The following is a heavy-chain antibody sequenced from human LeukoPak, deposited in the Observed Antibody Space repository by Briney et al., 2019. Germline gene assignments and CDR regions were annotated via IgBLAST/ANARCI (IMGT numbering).Heavy chain of an antibody. CDR1: GGSISSYY. CDR3: ASSTYDYVWGSYLGPFDY. Sequence: SETLSLTCTASGGSISSYYWSWIRQPPGKGLEWIGYIYYSGSTNYNPSLKSRVTISVDTSKNQFSLKLSSVTAADTAVYYCASSTYDYVWGSYLGPFDYWGQGTLVTVSS. CDR2: IYYSGST. V-gene: IGHV4-59*01. D-gene: IGHD3-16*02. J-gene: IGHJ4*02.